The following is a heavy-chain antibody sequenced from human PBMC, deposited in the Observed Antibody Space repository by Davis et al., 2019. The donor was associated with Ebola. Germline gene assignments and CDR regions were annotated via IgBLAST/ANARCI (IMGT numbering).Heavy chain of an antibody. CDR1: GFTFSSYS. CDR2: ISYDGSNK. V-gene: IGHV3-30*18. D-gene: IGHD3-9*01. CDR3: AKEGYDILTGYLYYFDY. J-gene: IGHJ4*02. Sequence: GGSLRLFCAASGFTFSSYSMNWVRQAPGKGLEWVAVISYDGSNKYYADSVKGRFTISRDNSKNTLYLQMNSLRAEDTAVYYCAKEGYDILTGYLYYFDYWGQGTLVTVSS.